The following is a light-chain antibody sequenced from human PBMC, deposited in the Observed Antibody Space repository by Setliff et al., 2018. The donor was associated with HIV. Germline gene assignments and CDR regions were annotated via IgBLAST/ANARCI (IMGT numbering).Light chain of an antibody. J-gene: IGLJ2*01. CDR3: CSYAGAYNLV. CDR1: SSDVGGYYY. CDR2: DVS. Sequence: QSALTQPRSVSGSPGQSVTISCTGTSSDVGGYYYVSWYQQHPGNAPKILIFDVSERPSGVPDRFSGSKSGNTASLTISGLQADDEADYYCCSYAGAYNLVLGGGTKVTVL. V-gene: IGLV2-11*01.